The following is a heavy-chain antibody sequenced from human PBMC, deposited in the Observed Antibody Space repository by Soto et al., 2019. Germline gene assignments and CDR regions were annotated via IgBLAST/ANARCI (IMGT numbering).Heavy chain of an antibody. CDR1: GFTFSSYG. CDR2: ISYDGSNK. J-gene: IGHJ4*02. CDR3: AKVDVGSGSYHFYY. D-gene: IGHD1-26*01. Sequence: QVQLVESGGGVVQPGRSLRLSCAASGFTFSSYGMHWVRQAPGKGLEWVAVISYDGSNKYYADSVKGRFTISRDNSKNTLYLQMNSLRAEDTAVYYCAKVDVGSGSYHFYYWGQGTLVTVSS. V-gene: IGHV3-30*18.